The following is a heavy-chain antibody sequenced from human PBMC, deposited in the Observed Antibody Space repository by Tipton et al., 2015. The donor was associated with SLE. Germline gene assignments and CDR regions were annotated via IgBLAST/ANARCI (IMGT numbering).Heavy chain of an antibody. CDR1: GCSMSSYY. J-gene: IGHJ6*02. V-gene: IGHV4-4*07. Sequence: TLSLTCTVSGCSMSSYYWSWIRQPAGKGLEWIGHIYSSGNTIYNPSLKSRVTMSVDTSKNQFSLKLSSVTAADTAVYYCARDAGSSWQAYYYYYYGMDVWGQGTTVTVSS. CDR3: ARDAGSSWQAYYYYYYGMDV. D-gene: IGHD6-13*01. CDR2: IYSSGNT.